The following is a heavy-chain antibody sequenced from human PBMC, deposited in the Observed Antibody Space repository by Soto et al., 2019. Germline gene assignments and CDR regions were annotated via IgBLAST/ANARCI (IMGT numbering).Heavy chain of an antibody. CDR1: GFSFSTHW. CDR2: IKEDGSDK. J-gene: IGHJ4*02. Sequence: EVQLVESGGGLVQPGGSLRLSCTASGFSFSTHWMTWVRQAPAKGLEWVASIKEDGSDKYYVDAVKDRFTISRHNAEKSLYLQMNSLRAEDTAMYHCARYGGLIDDWGQGTLVTVSS. CDR3: ARYGGLIDD. D-gene: IGHD2-15*01. V-gene: IGHV3-7*05.